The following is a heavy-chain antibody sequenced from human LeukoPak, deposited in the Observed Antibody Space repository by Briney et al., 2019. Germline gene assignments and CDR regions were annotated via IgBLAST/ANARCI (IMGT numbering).Heavy chain of an antibody. CDR1: GYSFTSYW. J-gene: IGHJ3*02. CDR2: IYPGDSDT. CDR3: ARPPYDSSGYPDAFDI. V-gene: IGHV5-51*01. D-gene: IGHD3-22*01. Sequence: GESLQISCKGSGYSFTSYWIGWVRQMPGKGLEWMGIIYPGDSDTRYSPSFQGQVTISADKSISTAYLQWSSLKASDTAMYYCARPPYDSSGYPDAFDIWGQGTMVTVSS.